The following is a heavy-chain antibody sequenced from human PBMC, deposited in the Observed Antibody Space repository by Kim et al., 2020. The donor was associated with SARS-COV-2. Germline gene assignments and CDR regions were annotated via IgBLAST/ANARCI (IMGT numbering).Heavy chain of an antibody. CDR1: GFTFTDYY. CDR2: ISNSGSTS. Sequence: GGSLRLSCAVSGFTFTDYYISWVRQAPWKGLEWISYISNSGSTSYYADSVRGRFTISRDNAKNSVYLQMHSLRGDDTAVYFCARYLAGPKYYYYYMDVWGRGTTVTV. J-gene: IGHJ6*03. V-gene: IGHV3-11*01. D-gene: IGHD1-1*01. CDR3: ARYLAGPKYYYYYMDV.